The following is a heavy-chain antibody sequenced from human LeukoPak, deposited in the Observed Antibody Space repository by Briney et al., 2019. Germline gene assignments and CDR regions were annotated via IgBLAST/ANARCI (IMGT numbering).Heavy chain of an antibody. D-gene: IGHD3-22*01. J-gene: IGHJ5*02. CDR2: IIPILGIA. V-gene: IGHV1-69*04. CDR3: AREDGQWFSFDP. CDR1: GGTFSSYA. Sequence: ASVKVSCKASGGTFSSYAISWVRQAPGQGLEWMGRIIPILGIANYAQKLQGRVTITADKSTSTAYMELSSLRSEDTAVYYCAREDGQWFSFDPWGQGTLVTVSS.